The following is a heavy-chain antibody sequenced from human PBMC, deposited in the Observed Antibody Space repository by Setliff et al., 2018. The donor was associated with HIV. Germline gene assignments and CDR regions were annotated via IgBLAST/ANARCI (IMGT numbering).Heavy chain of an antibody. Sequence: ASVKVSCKTSGYSFTGYDINWVRQATGQGLEWMAWMNPSTGEIGYAQKFQGRLTMTRDSSISTAYMELRGLRSEDTAIYYCARPSHVYGDNGPLGYWGQGTLVTVSS. CDR3: ARPSHVYGDNGPLGY. D-gene: IGHD2-21*01. J-gene: IGHJ4*02. V-gene: IGHV1-8*01. CDR2: MNPSTGEI. CDR1: GYSFTGYD.